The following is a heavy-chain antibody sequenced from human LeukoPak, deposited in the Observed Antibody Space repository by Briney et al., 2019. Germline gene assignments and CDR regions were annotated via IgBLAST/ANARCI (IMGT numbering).Heavy chain of an antibody. CDR1: GYTFTVYY. CDR2: IKPNSGGT. CDR3: GSGYGNRFDY. J-gene: IGHJ4*02. D-gene: IGHD1-14*01. V-gene: IGHV1-2*02. Sequence: ASVTVSFTASGYTFTVYYMHWVRQAPGQGQEWMGWIKPNSGGTNYSQKFQGRVTMTRDTCISTACMVLSRLRSDDTAVYYCGSGYGNRFDYWGQGTLVTVSS.